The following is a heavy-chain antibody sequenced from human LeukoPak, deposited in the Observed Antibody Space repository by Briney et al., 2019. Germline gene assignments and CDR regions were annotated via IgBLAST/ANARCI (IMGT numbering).Heavy chain of an antibody. D-gene: IGHD5-18*01. V-gene: IGHV3-30*04. Sequence: GGSLGLSCAASGFTFSSYAMHWVRQAPGKGLEWVAVISYDGSNKYYADSVKGRFTISRDNSKNTLYLQMNSLRAEDTAVYYCARVRVDTAMVGYFQHWGQGTLVTVSS. J-gene: IGHJ1*01. CDR3: ARVRVDTAMVGYFQH. CDR1: GFTFSSYA. CDR2: ISYDGSNK.